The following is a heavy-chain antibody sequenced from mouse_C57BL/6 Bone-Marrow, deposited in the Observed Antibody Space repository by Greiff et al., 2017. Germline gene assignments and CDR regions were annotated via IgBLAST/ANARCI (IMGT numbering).Heavy chain of an antibody. CDR1: GFSFNTYA. CDR3: VRHDRGFAY. V-gene: IGHV10-1*01. CDR2: IRSKSNNYAT. Sequence: EADGGLVQPKGSLKLSCAASGFSFNTYAMNWVRQAPGKGLEWVARIRSKSNNYATYYADSVKDRFTISRDDSESMLYLQMNNLKTEDTAMYYCVRHDRGFAYWGQGTLVTVSA. J-gene: IGHJ3*01.